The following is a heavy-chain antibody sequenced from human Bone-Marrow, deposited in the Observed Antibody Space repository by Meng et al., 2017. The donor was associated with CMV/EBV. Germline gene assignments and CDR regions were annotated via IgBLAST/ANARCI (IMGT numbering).Heavy chain of an antibody. J-gene: IGHJ4*02. CDR2: IYYSGST. CDR1: GCSISSSSYY. CDR3: ARENDEGYYFDY. V-gene: IGHV4-39*07. Sequence: SETLSLTCTVSGCSISSSSYYWGWIRQPPGKGLEWIGSIYYSGSTYYNPSLNSRVTISVDTSKNQFYLQLGSVTAADTAVYYCARENDEGYYFDYWGQGTLVTVSS.